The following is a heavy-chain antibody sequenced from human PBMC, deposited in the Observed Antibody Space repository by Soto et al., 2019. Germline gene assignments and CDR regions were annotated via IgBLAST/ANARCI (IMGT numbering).Heavy chain of an antibody. J-gene: IGHJ6*03. V-gene: IGHV3-23*01. CDR2: ISESGGST. CDR3: AKDNDGEGDMDV. CDR1: GFTFSSYA. D-gene: IGHD4-17*01. Sequence: GGSLRLSCAASGFTFSSYAMSWVRQAPGKGLEWVSSISESGGSTYYADSVKGRFTISRDTSKNMLYLQMHSLRAEDTAIYYCAKDNDGEGDMDVWGKGTTVTVSS.